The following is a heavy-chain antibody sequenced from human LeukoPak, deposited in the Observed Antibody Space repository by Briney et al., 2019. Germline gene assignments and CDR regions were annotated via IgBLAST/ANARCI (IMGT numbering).Heavy chain of an antibody. J-gene: IGHJ4*02. V-gene: IGHV3-11*01. CDR2: ISSSGSTI. CDR1: GFTFSDYY. Sequence: GGSLRLSCAASGFTFSDYYMSWIRKAPGKGLEWVSYISSSGSTIYYADSVKGRFTISRDNAKNSLYLQMNSLRAEDTAVYYCASSGSSGYELSVAGFDYWGQGTLVTVSS. CDR3: ASSGSSGYELSVAGFDY. D-gene: IGHD3-22*01.